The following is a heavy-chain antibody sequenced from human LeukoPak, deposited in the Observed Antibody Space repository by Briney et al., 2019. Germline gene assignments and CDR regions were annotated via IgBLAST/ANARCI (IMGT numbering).Heavy chain of an antibody. CDR3: ARDGMRAVAAYYFDY. J-gene: IGHJ4*02. Sequence: KASETLSLTCTVSGGSISSSSYYWGWIRQPPGKGLEWIGSIYYSGSTYYNPSLKSRVTISVDTSKNQFSLKLSSVTAADTAVYYCARDGMRAVAAYYFDYWGQGTLVTVSS. V-gene: IGHV4-39*07. CDR1: GGSISSSSYY. D-gene: IGHD6-19*01. CDR2: IYYSGST.